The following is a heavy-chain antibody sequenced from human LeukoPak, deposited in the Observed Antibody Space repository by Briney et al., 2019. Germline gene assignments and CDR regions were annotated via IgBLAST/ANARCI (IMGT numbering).Heavy chain of an antibody. V-gene: IGHV3-20*01. Sequence: GGSLRLSCAASGFTFDDYGMSWVRQAPGKGLEWVSGINWNGGSTGYADSVKGRFTISRDNAKNSLYLQMNSLRAEDTALYHCAREVGATRWGGNYFDYWGQGTLVTVSS. CDR1: GFTFDDYG. J-gene: IGHJ4*02. D-gene: IGHD1-26*01. CDR2: INWNGGST. CDR3: AREVGATRWGGNYFDY.